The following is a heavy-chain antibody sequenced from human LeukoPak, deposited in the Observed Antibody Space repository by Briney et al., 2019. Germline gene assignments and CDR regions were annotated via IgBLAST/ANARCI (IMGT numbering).Heavy chain of an antibody. CDR3: ARARPGDYYYYMDV. Sequence: GGSLRLSCAASGFTFSSYAMHWVRQAPGKGLEWVAVTSYDGSNKYYADSVKGRFTISRDNSKNTLYLQMNSLRAEDTAVYYCARARPGDYYYYMDVWGKGTTVTVSS. D-gene: IGHD7-27*01. V-gene: IGHV3-30-3*01. CDR2: TSYDGSNK. J-gene: IGHJ6*03. CDR1: GFTFSSYA.